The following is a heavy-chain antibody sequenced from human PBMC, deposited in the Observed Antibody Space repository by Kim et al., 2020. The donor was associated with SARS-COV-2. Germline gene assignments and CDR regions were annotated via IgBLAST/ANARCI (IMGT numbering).Heavy chain of an antibody. CDR1: GFTFSSYG. CDR3: ANIYSGYEPYDY. V-gene: IGHV3-30*18. CDR2: ISYDGSNK. Sequence: GGSLRLSCAASGFTFSSYGMHWVRQAPGKGLEWVAVISYDGSNKYYADSVKGRFTISRDNSKNTLYLQMNSLRAEDTAVYYCANIYSGYEPYDYWGQGTLVTVSS. J-gene: IGHJ4*02. D-gene: IGHD5-12*01.